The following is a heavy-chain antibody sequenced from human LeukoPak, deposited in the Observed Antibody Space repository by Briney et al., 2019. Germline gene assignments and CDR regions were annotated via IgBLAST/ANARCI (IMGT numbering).Heavy chain of an antibody. D-gene: IGHD2-15*01. J-gene: IGHJ4*02. CDR1: GFTFSNYW. Sequence: VGSLRLSCAASGFTFSNYWMSWVRQSTAKGLEWVAKIKQDESEMYYVDSATGRFTISRDNAKNSVYLQMNSLRAEDRAVYYCASGWGPMVVSYWGQGTLVTVSS. V-gene: IGHV3-7*01. CDR2: IKQDESEM. CDR3: ASGWGPMVVSY.